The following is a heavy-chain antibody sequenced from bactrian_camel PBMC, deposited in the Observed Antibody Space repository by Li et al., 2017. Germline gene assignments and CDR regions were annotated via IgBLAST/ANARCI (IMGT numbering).Heavy chain of an antibody. CDR2: IDRSGGAT. J-gene: IGHJ4*01. CDR3: AARPNIGAGSVFSPDWYPH. CDR1: GDTPRTNC. Sequence: DVQLVESGGGSVQAGGSLRLSCVRSGDTPRTNCMAWFRQAPGKDLEWVSHIDRSGGATNFVDAVKSRFTISRDIVNNIVYLQMNNLRPEDTAMYYCAARPNIGAGSVFSPDWYPHWGQGTQVTVS. D-gene: IGHD5*01. V-gene: IGHV3S40*01.